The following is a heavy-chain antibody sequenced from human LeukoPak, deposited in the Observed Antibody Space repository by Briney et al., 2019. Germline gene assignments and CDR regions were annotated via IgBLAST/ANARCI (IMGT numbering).Heavy chain of an antibody. CDR2: ISAYNGNT. V-gene: IGHV1-18*01. D-gene: IGHD4-17*01. CDR3: AGVSYDYGDPLFDY. Sequence: ASVKVSCKASGYTFTSYGISWVRQAPGQGLEWMGWISAYNGNTNYAQKLQGRVTMTTDTSTSTAYMELRSLRSDDTAVYYCAGVSYDYGDPLFDYWGQGTLVTVSS. CDR1: GYTFTSYG. J-gene: IGHJ4*02.